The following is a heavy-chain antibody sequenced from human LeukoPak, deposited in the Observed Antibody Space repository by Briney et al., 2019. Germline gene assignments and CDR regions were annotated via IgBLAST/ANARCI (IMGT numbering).Heavy chain of an antibody. CDR2: IYYGGST. CDR1: GGSISKSNHY. CDR3: ARANWGHPMYYFDY. V-gene: IGHV4-39*01. J-gene: IGHJ4*02. Sequence: PSETLSLTCSVSGGSISKSNHYWGWIRQPPGKGLEWIGSIYYGGSTYYNPSLKSRVTISVDTSKNQFSLRLRSVTAADTAVYYCARANWGHPMYYFDYWGQGTLVTVSS. D-gene: IGHD7-27*01.